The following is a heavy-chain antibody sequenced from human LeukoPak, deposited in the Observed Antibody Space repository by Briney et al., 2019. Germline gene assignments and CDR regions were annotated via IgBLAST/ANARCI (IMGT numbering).Heavy chain of an antibody. V-gene: IGHV4-4*02. Sequence: SETLSLTCAVSGDSISGNHWWSWVRQPPGKGLEWIGEVYHSGFISYNPSLKSRLTVSLDKSKNQFSLRLSSVTAADTAVYYCARLATTVTTEDYWGQGILVTVSS. J-gene: IGHJ4*02. CDR3: ARLATTVTTEDY. CDR2: VYHSGFI. CDR1: GDSISGNHW. D-gene: IGHD4-17*01.